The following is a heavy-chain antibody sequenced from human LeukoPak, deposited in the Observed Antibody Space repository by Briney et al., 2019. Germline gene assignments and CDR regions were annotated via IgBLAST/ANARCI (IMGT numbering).Heavy chain of an antibody. J-gene: IGHJ4*02. V-gene: IGHV3-66*01. CDR1: GFTVSSNY. Sequence: GGSLRLSCAASGFTVSSNYMSWVRQAPGKGLEWVSVIYSGGSTYYADSVKGRFTISRDNSKNTLYLQMNSLRAEDTAVYYCAYMVRGVIPYYWGQGTLVTVSS. D-gene: IGHD3-10*01. CDR2: IYSGGST. CDR3: AYMVRGVIPYY.